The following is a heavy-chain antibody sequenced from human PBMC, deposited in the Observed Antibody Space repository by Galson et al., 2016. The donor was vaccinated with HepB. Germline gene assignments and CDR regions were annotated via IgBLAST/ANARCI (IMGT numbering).Heavy chain of an antibody. D-gene: IGHD3/OR15-3a*01. Sequence: SVKVSCKASGYTFTSYYMRWVRQAPGQGLEWMGIINPSGGSTSYAQKFQGRVTVTRDTSTSTVYMELSSLRSEDTAVYYCARGTGTGGYFDYWDRGTRVTVSS. CDR2: INPSGGST. CDR3: ARGTGTGGYFDY. V-gene: IGHV1-46*01. J-gene: IGHJ4*03. CDR1: GYTFTSYY.